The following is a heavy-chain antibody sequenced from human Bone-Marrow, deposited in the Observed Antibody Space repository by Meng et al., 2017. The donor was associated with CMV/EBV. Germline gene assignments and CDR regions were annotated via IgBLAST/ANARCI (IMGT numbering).Heavy chain of an antibody. D-gene: IGHD3-3*01. J-gene: IGHJ4*02. Sequence: SETLSLTCAVYGGSFSGYYWSWIRQPPGKGLEWIGEINHSGSTNYNPSLKSRLTISVDTSKNQFSLKLSSVTAADTAVYFCARGRFRHTYWGQGTLVPVSS. V-gene: IGHV4-34*01. CDR3: ARGRFRHTY. CDR2: INHSGST. CDR1: GGSFSGYY.